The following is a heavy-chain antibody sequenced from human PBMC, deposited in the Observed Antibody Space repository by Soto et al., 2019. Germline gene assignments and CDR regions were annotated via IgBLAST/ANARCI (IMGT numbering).Heavy chain of an antibody. CDR1: GGSISSSSYN. CDR3: ARGRSGSYPFDY. V-gene: IGHV4-39*07. J-gene: IGHJ4*02. Sequence: SETLSLTCTVSGGSISSSSYNWGWIRQPPGKGLEWIGNIYYSGSTYYSPSLKSRVTISLDTSKNQFSLKLTSVTAADTAVYFCARGRSGSYPFDYWGLGTLVTVSS. CDR2: IYYSGST. D-gene: IGHD1-26*01.